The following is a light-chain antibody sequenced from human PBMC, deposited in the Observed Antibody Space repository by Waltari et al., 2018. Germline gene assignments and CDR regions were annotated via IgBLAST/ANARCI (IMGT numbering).Light chain of an antibody. V-gene: IGLV2-8*01. CDR1: SSAVGGSKY. Sequence: QSALTQPPSASGSPGQSVPIPCTGTSSAVGGSKYVTWYKQLPGKAPLLIIYEASERPSGVPDRFSGSKSGNTASLTVSGLQAEDEADYYCSSYAGSSNFVFGTGTKVTVL. CDR2: EAS. J-gene: IGLJ1*01. CDR3: SSYAGSSNFV.